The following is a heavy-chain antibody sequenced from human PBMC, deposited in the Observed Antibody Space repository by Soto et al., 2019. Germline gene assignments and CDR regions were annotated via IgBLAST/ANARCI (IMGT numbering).Heavy chain of an antibody. Sequence: GGSLRLSCAASGFTFSSYAMHWVRQAPGKGLEWVAVISYDGSNKYYADSVKGRFTISRDNSKNTLYLQMNSLRAEDTAVYYCARDGIVLVPAAMGLQDYYGMDVWGQGTTVTVSS. CDR3: ARDGIVLVPAAMGLQDYYGMDV. J-gene: IGHJ6*02. CDR1: GFTFSSYA. V-gene: IGHV3-30-3*01. CDR2: ISYDGSNK. D-gene: IGHD2-2*01.